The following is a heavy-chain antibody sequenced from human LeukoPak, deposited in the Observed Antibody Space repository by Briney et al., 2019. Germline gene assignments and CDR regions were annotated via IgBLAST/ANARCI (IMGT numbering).Heavy chain of an antibody. D-gene: IGHD6-19*01. CDR3: ARDRYREQWLVFDY. Sequence: QPGRSLRLSCAASGFTFSSYAMHWVLQAPGKGLEWVAVISYDGSNKYYADSVKGRFTISRDNSKNTLYLQMNSLRAEDTAVYYCARDRYREQWLVFDYWGQGTLVTVSS. V-gene: IGHV3-30-3*01. CDR1: GFTFSSYA. J-gene: IGHJ4*02. CDR2: ISYDGSNK.